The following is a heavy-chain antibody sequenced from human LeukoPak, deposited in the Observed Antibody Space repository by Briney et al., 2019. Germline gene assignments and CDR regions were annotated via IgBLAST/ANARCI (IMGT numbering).Heavy chain of an antibody. D-gene: IGHD3-10*01. J-gene: IGHJ6*03. CDR2: IYYSGST. CDR3: ARVNYYGFYMDV. CDR1: GGSISSGDYY. V-gene: IGHV4-30-4*08. Sequence: SETLSLTCTVSGGSISSGDYYWSWIRQAPGKGLEWIGYIYYSGSTYYNPSLKSRVTISVDTSKNQFSLKLSSVTAADTAVYYCARVNYYGFYMDVWGKGTTVTVSS.